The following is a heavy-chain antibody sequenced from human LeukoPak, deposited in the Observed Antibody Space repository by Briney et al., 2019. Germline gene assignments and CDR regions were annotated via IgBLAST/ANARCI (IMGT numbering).Heavy chain of an antibody. D-gene: IGHD2-2*01. J-gene: IGHJ6*03. Sequence: GESLKISCKGSGYSFTSYWIGWVRQAPGKGLEWISSISSSSRSMYYTDSVKGRFTISRDNAQNSLYLQMSSLRAEDTAVYYCARDSTNMDVWGKGTTVTVSS. CDR1: GYSFTSYW. CDR3: ARDSTNMDV. V-gene: IGHV3-21*01. CDR2: ISSSSRSM.